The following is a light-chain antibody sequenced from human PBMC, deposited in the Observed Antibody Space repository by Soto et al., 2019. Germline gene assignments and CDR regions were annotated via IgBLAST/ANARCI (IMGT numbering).Light chain of an antibody. V-gene: IGLV2-14*01. CDR1: SSDVGGYNY. Sequence: QSVLAQPGVVSGSRGRSITNSCTETSSDVGGYNYVSWYQQHPGKAPKLMIYDVSNRPSGVSNRFSGSKSGNTASLTISGLQAEDEADYYCSSYTSSSTYVFGTGTKVTVL. CDR2: DVS. CDR3: SSYTSSSTYV. J-gene: IGLJ1*01.